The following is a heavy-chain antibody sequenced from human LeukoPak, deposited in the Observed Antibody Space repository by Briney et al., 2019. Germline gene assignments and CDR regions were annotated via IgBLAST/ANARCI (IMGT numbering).Heavy chain of an antibody. Sequence: SETLSLTCAVSGGSISSGGYSWSWIRQPPGKGLEWIGYIYHSGSTNYNPSLKSRVTISVDTSKNQFSLKLSSVTAADTAVYYCARGFGDWGQGTLVTVSS. CDR2: IYHSGST. J-gene: IGHJ4*02. CDR3: ARGFGD. CDR1: GGSISSGGYS. D-gene: IGHD3-10*01. V-gene: IGHV4-30-2*01.